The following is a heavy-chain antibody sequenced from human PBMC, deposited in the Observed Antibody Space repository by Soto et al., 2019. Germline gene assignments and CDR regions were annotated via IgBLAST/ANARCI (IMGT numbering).Heavy chain of an antibody. CDR2: ISYDGSNK. V-gene: IGHV3-30*18. Sequence: GGSLRLSCAASGFTFSSYGMHWVRQAPGKGLEWVAVISYDGSNKYYADSVKGRFTISRDNSKNTLYLQMNSLRAEDTAVYYCAKSGWEYYFDYWGQGTLVTVSS. CDR3: AKSGWEYYFDY. D-gene: IGHD1-26*01. CDR1: GFTFSSYG. J-gene: IGHJ4*02.